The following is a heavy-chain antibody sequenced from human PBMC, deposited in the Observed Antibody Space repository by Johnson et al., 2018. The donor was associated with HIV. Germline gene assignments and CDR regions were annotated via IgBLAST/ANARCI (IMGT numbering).Heavy chain of an antibody. J-gene: IGHJ3*02. CDR3: ARDRRSSFDI. Sequence: VQLVESGGGLVQSGGSLRLSCGASGFSVSNNYMNWVRQAPGKGLEWVSVLYSGGNTYYADSVRGRFTISRDNSKNTLYLQMSSLKDEDTAVYYCARDRRSSFDIWGQGTMVTVSS. CDR2: LYSGGNT. CDR1: GFSVSNNY. V-gene: IGHV3-66*01. D-gene: IGHD6-6*01.